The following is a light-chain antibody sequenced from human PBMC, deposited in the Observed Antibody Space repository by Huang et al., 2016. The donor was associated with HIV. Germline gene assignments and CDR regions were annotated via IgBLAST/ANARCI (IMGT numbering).Light chain of an antibody. J-gene: IGKJ4*01. CDR2: DAS. V-gene: IGKV1-33*01. Sequence: DIQMTQSPSSLSASVGDRVTITCQASQDIGNYLNWYQVKPGIAPKVLIYDASKLERGVPSRFSGSGSETEFTFTISSLQPEDFATYYCQQNDNLPLTFGGGTKVEI. CDR3: QQNDNLPLT. CDR1: QDIGNY.